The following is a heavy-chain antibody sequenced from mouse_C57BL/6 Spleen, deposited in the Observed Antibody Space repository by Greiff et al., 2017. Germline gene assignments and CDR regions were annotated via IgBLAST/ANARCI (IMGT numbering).Heavy chain of an antibody. V-gene: IGHV1-55*01. J-gene: IGHJ2*01. Sequence: VQLQQPGAELVKPGASVKMSCKASGYTFTSYWITWVKQRPGQGLEWIGDIYPGSGSTNYNEKFKGKDTLTVDQSSSTAYMQLNSLTSEDSAVYYCARDMVTTFDYWGQGTTLTVSS. D-gene: IGHD2-2*01. CDR3: ARDMVTTFDY. CDR2: IYPGSGST. CDR1: GYTFTSYW.